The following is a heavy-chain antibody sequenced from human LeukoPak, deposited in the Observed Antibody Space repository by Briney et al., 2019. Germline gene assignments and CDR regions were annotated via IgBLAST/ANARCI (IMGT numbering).Heavy chain of an antibody. Sequence: QPGGSLRLSCAASGFTFSSYAMHWVRQAPGKGLEWVAVISYDGSNKYYADSVKGRFTISRDNSKNTLYLQMNSLRPEDTAVYYCATSRGYTDYWGQGTLVTVSS. D-gene: IGHD6-25*01. CDR1: GFTFSSYA. V-gene: IGHV3-30*04. CDR3: ATSRGYTDY. CDR2: ISYDGSNK. J-gene: IGHJ4*02.